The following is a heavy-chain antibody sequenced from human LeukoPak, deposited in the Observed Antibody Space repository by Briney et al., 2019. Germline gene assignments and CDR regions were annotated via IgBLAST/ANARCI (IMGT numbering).Heavy chain of an antibody. CDR3: ARQILDCSGGSCSASWFDY. D-gene: IGHD2-15*01. V-gene: IGHV4-31*03. J-gene: IGHJ4*02. CDR2: ICYSGST. CDR1: GGSISSGGYY. Sequence: SETLSLTCTVSGGSISSGGYYWSWIRQHPGKGLEWIGYICYSGSTYYNPSLKSRVTISVDTSKNQFSLKLSSVTAADTAVYYCARQILDCSGGSCSASWFDYWGQGTLVTVSS.